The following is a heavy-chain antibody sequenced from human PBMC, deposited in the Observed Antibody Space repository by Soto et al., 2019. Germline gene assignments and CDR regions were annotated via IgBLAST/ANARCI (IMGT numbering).Heavy chain of an antibody. CDR1: GGSISSGCYY. V-gene: IGHV4-31*03. D-gene: IGHD6-13*01. CDR2: IYYSGST. CDR3: ARGSGSSWQYYYYYMDV. Sequence: SETMSLTCTVSGGSISSGCYYWSWIRQHPGKGLEWIGYIYYSGSTYYNPSLKSRVTISVDTSKNQFSLKLSSVTAADTAVYYCARGSGSSWQYYYYYMDVWGKGTTVTVSS. J-gene: IGHJ6*03.